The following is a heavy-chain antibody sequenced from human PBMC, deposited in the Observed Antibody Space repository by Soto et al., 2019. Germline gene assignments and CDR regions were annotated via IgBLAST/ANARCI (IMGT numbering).Heavy chain of an antibody. V-gene: IGHV4-34*01. J-gene: IGHJ5*02. D-gene: IGHD6-6*01. Sequence: SETLSLTCAVYGGSFSGYYWSLIRQPPGKGLEWIGEINHSGSTNYNPSLKSRVTISVDTSKNQFSLKLSSVTAADTAVYYCARTGTRTIRQLVRPAKGKYNWFDPWGQGTLVTVSS. CDR1: GGSFSGYY. CDR3: ARTGTRTIRQLVRPAKGKYNWFDP. CDR2: INHSGST.